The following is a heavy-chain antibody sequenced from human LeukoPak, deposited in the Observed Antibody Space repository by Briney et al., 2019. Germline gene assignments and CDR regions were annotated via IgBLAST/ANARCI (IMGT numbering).Heavy chain of an antibody. D-gene: IGHD3-3*01. J-gene: IGHJ4*02. CDR2: INPNSGGT. V-gene: IGHV1-2*02. CDR3: ARIITIFGVVPGDY. Sequence: GASVKVSCKASGYTFTGHYMHWVRQAPGQGLEWMGWINPNSGGTNYAQKFQGRVTMTRDTSISTAYMELSRLRSDDTAVYYCARIITIFGVVPGDYWGQGTLVTVSS. CDR1: GYTFTGHY.